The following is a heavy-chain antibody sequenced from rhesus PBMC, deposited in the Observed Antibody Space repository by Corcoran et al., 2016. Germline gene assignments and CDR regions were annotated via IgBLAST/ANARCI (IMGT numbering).Heavy chain of an antibody. CDR1: GGSISSSNW. CDR2: IYGSGGST. V-gene: IGHV4-93*02. D-gene: IGHD6-13*01. CDR3: ARIASSWSNFDY. J-gene: IGHJ4*01. Sequence: QVQLQESGPAVVKPSETLSLTCAVSGGSISSSNWWSWIRQSPGKGLEWIGGIYGSGGSTEYNPSLKSRVTISIDTSKNQFSLKLSSVTAADTAVYYWARIASSWSNFDYWGQGVLVTVSS.